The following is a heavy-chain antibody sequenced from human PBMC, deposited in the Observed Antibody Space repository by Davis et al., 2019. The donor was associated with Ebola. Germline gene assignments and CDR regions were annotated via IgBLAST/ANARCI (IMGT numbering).Heavy chain of an antibody. CDR2: INAGNGNT. J-gene: IGHJ6*02. Sequence: AASVKVSCKASGYTFTSYAMHWVRQAPGQRLEWMGWINAGNGNTKYSQKFQGRVTITRDTSASTAYMELSSLRSEDTAVYYCARVWNGYYYYGRDVWGQGTTVTVS. V-gene: IGHV1-3*01. D-gene: IGHD1-1*01. CDR3: ARVWNGYYYYGRDV. CDR1: GYTFTSYA.